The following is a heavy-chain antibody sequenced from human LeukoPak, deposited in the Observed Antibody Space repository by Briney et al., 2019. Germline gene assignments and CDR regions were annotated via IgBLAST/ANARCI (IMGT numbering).Heavy chain of an antibody. V-gene: IGHV3-53*01. CDR3: ARDPHCSGGSCYRI. J-gene: IGHJ4*02. CDR1: GLTVSSNY. D-gene: IGHD2-15*01. CDR2: IYSGGST. Sequence: GGSLRLSCAASGLTVSSNYMGWVRQAPGKGLEWVSVIYSGGSTYYADSVKGRFTISRDNSKNTLYLQMNSLRAEDTAVYYCARDPHCSGGSCYRIWGQGTLVTVSS.